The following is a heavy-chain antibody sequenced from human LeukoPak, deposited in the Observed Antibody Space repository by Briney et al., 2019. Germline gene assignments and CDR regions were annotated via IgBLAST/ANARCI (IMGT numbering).Heavy chain of an antibody. V-gene: IGHV4-34*01. D-gene: IGHD2-2*01. Sequence: SETLSLTCTVSGGSISSYYWSWIRQPPGKGLEWIGEINHSGSTNYNPSLKSRVTISVDTSKNQFSLKLSPVTAADTAVYYCARLVPAANDYWGQGTLVTVSS. CDR3: ARLVPAANDY. J-gene: IGHJ4*02. CDR2: INHSGST. CDR1: GGSISSYY.